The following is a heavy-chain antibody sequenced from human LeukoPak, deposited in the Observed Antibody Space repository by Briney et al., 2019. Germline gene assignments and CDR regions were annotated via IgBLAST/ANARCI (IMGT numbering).Heavy chain of an antibody. CDR2: IYYSGST. D-gene: IGHD3-9*01. CDR3: ARVLRYFDWLSQGFYYYYYYMDV. Sequence: PSETLSLTCTVSGGSISSYYWSWIRQPPGKGLEWIGYIYYSGSTNYNPSLKSRVTISVDTSKNQFSLKLSSVTAADTAVYYCARVLRYFDWLSQGFYYYYYYMDVWGKGTTVTVSS. CDR1: GGSISSYY. V-gene: IGHV4-59*12. J-gene: IGHJ6*03.